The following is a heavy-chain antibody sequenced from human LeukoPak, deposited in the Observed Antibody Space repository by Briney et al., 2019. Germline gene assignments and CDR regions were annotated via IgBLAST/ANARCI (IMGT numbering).Heavy chain of an antibody. CDR2: INHSGST. J-gene: IGHJ4*02. V-gene: IGHV4-34*01. Sequence: SETLSLTCAVYGGSFSDYYWSWIRQPPRKGLEWIGEINHSGSTNYNPSLKSRVTISVDTSKNQFSLKLSSVTAADTAVYYCARHSRGYDSEFGYWGQGTLVTVSS. D-gene: IGHD5-12*01. CDR1: GGSFSDYY. CDR3: ARHSRGYDSEFGY.